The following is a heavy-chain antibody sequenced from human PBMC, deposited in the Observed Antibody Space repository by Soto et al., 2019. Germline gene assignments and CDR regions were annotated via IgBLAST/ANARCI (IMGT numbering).Heavy chain of an antibody. CDR2: IYTSGST. V-gene: IGHV4-4*07. CDR1: GGSISSYY. CDR3: ARSRGTYSSGWYFYYYGMDV. Sequence: SETLSLTCTVSGGSISSYYWSWIRQPAGKGLEWIGRIYTSGSTNYNPSLKSRVTMSVDTSKNQFSLKLSSVTAADTAVYYCARSRGTYSSGWYFYYYGMDVWGQGXTVTVSS. J-gene: IGHJ6*02. D-gene: IGHD6-19*01.